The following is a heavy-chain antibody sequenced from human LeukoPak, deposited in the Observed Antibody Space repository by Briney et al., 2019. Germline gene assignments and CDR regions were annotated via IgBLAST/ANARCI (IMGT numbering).Heavy chain of an antibody. J-gene: IGHJ4*02. CDR1: GFTFDDYA. Sequence: GGSLRLSCAASGFTFDDYALHWVRQAPGKGLDWVSGISWNSGSIGYADSVKGRFTISRDNAKNSLYLQMDSLRAEDTAVYYCASPPRWDAGRHGAQDYWGQGTLVTVSS. CDR2: ISWNSGSI. CDR3: ASPPRWDAGRHGAQDY. D-gene: IGHD1-26*01. V-gene: IGHV3-9*01.